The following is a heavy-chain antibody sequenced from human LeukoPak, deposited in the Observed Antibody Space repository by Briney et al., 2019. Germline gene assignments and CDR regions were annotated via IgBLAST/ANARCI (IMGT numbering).Heavy chain of an antibody. Sequence: TGGSLRLSCAASGFTFTSYGMHWVRQTPGKGLEWVAFIRFDESDKFYADSVKGRFTISRDTSTDTLYLEMNNLRAEDTALYYCVKDHPSLDYWGQGTLVTVSS. CDR2: IRFDESDK. V-gene: IGHV3-30*02. CDR1: GFTFTSYG. CDR3: VKDHPSLDY. J-gene: IGHJ4*02.